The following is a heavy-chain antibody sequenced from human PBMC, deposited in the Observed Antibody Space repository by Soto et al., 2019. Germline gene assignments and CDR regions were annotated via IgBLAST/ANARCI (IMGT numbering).Heavy chain of an antibody. CDR1: GGSISSYY. J-gene: IGHJ4*02. V-gene: IGHV4-59*01. CDR2: IYYSGST. D-gene: IGHD6-25*01. Sequence: SETLSLTCTVSGGSISSYYWSWIRQPPGKGLEWIGYIYYSGSTNYNPSLKSRVTISVDTSKNQFSLKLSSVTAADTAVYYCARWRQDYFDYWGQGTLVTVSS. CDR3: ARWRQDYFDY.